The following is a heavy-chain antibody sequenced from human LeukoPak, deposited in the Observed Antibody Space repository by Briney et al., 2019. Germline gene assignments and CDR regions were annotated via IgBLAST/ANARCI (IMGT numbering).Heavy chain of an antibody. CDR2: IYPGDSDT. CDR1: GYSFASYW. Sequence: GGSLKISCQGSGYSFASYWIAWVRQLPGKGLEWMGIIYPGDSDTRYSPSFQGQVTISADKSISTAYLQWSSLRASDTAIYYCARSWVSGYGTVLDYWGQGTLVTVSS. J-gene: IGHJ4*02. V-gene: IGHV5-51*01. D-gene: IGHD5-18*01. CDR3: ARSWVSGYGTVLDY.